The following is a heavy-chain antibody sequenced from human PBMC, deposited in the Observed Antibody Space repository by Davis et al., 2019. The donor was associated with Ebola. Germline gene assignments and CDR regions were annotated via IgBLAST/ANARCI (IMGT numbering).Heavy chain of an antibody. CDR3: ARDNVYYYDSSTYVAVYFDY. CDR2: ISAYNGNT. CDR1: GYTFRNSA. D-gene: IGHD3-22*01. J-gene: IGHJ4*02. Sequence: AASVKVSCKASGYTFRNSAISWVRQAPGQGLEWMGWISAYNGNTNYAQILQGRVTMTTDTSTNTAYMELRSLRSDDTAVYYCARDNVYYYDSSTYVAVYFDYWGQGTLVTVSS. V-gene: IGHV1-18*01.